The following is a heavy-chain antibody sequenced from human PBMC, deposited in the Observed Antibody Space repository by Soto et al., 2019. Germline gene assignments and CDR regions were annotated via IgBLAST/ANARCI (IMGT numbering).Heavy chain of an antibody. CDR1: GGTFNTFA. D-gene: IGHD1-26*01. Sequence: QVQLVQSGAEVKKPGSSAKVSCKASGGTFNTFAFTWVRQAPGQGFEWMGGVIPLFNTPDYAQKFQGRVTITADESTSTVYLELSGLSSDDTAAYFRGLASKWELLGYFYGMDVWGQGTTVIVSS. CDR3: GLASKWELLGYFYGMDV. CDR2: VIPLFNTP. V-gene: IGHV1-69*01. J-gene: IGHJ6*02.